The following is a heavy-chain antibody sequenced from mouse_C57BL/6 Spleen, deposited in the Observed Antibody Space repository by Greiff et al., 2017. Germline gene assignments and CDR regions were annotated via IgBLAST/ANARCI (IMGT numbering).Heavy chain of an antibody. J-gene: IGHJ4*01. V-gene: IGHV1-26*01. CDR1: GYTFTDYY. Sequence: VQLQQPGPELVKPGASVKISCKASGYTFTDYYMNWVKQSHGKSLEWIGDINPNNGGTSYNQKFKGKATLTVDKSSSTAYMELRSLSSEDSAVYYGAIIEGYAMDDWGQGTSVTVSS. CDR3: AIIEGYAMDD. CDR2: INPNNGGT.